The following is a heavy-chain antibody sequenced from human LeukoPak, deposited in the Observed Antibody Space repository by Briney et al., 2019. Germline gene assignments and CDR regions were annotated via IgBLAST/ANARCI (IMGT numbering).Heavy chain of an antibody. J-gene: IGHJ4*02. CDR3: ARRADDYDSSCYQH. CDR2: MNPNSGNT. Sequence: ASVKVSCKASGYTFTSYDINWVRQATGQGLEWMGWMNPNSGNTGYAQKFQGRVAMTRDTSINTAYMELSSLRSDDTAVYYCARRADDYDSSCYQHWARGTLVTVSS. V-gene: IGHV1-8*01. D-gene: IGHD3-22*01. CDR1: GYTFTSYD.